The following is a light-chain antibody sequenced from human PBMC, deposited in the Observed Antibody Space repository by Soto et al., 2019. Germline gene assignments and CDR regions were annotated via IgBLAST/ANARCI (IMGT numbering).Light chain of an antibody. CDR3: SSYAGSNNHVV. Sequence: QSALTQPPSASGSPGQSVTISCTGTSSDVGGYSYVSWYQQHPGKAPKLMIYEVSQRPSGVPDRFSGSKSGNTASLTVSGLQAEDEADYYCSSYAGSNNHVVFGGGTQLTVL. J-gene: IGLJ2*01. V-gene: IGLV2-8*01. CDR2: EVS. CDR1: SSDVGGYSY.